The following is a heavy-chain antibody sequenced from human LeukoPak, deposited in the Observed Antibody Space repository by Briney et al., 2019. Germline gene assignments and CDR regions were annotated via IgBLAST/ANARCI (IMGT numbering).Heavy chain of an antibody. V-gene: IGHV4-4*02. CDR2: IYHSGST. J-gene: IGHJ6*03. Sequence: SETLSLTCAVSGGSISSSNWWSWVRQPPGKGLEWIGEIYHSGSTNYNPSLKSRVTISVDKSKNQFSLKLSSVTAADTAVCYCARGLSWAHYYCYMDVWDKGTTVTVSS. D-gene: IGHD1-26*01. CDR3: ARGLSWAHYYCYMDV. CDR1: GGSISSSNW.